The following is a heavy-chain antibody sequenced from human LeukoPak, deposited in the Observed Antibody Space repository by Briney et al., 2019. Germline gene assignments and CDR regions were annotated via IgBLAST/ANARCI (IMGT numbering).Heavy chain of an antibody. CDR1: GFTFSSYG. Sequence: GGSLRLSCAASGFTFSSYGMHWVRQAPGKGLEWVAVIWYDGSNKYYADSVKGRFTISRDNSKNTLYLQVNSLRAEDTAVYYCAREGYSSSWYYFDYWGQGTLVTVSS. CDR3: AREGYSSSWYYFDY. V-gene: IGHV3-33*08. CDR2: IWYDGSNK. D-gene: IGHD6-13*01. J-gene: IGHJ4*02.